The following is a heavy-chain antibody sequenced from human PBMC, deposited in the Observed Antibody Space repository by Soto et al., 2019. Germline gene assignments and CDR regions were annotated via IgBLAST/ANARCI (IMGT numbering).Heavy chain of an antibody. D-gene: IGHD4-4*01. CDR1: GYTFTGYY. CDR3: ARAATTVTGAHYYYGMDV. V-gene: IGHV1-2*02. J-gene: IGHJ6*02. CDR2: INTNSGGT. Sequence: QVQLVQSGAEVKKPGASVKVSCKASGYTFTGYYMHWVRQAPGQGPEWMGWINTNSGGTNYAQKFQARVTMTRDTSIRTAYMELSRLRSEDTAVYYCARAATTVTGAHYYYGMDVWGQGTTVTVSS.